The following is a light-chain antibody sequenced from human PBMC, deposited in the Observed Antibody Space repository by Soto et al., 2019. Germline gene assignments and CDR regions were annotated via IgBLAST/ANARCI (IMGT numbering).Light chain of an antibody. CDR3: QQYGSSPT. J-gene: IGKJ3*01. CDR1: QTVRNNY. V-gene: IGKV3-20*01. Sequence: EFVLTQSPGTLSLSPGERATLSCRASQTVRNNYLAWYQQKPGQAPRLLIYDASSRATGIPDRFSGGGSGTDFTLTISRLEPEDFAVYYCQQYGSSPTFGPGTKVDIK. CDR2: DAS.